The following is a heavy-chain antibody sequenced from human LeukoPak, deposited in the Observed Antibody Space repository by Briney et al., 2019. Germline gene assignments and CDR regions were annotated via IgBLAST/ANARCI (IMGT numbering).Heavy chain of an antibody. V-gene: IGHV4-39*01. CDR3: ARPDARDGFRVDP. CDR1: GDSISSSTYY. D-gene: IGHD3-10*01. CDR2: IYYSGNT. J-gene: IGHJ5*02. Sequence: PSETLSLTCTVSGDSISSSTYYWGWIRQPPGTGLEWIGSIYYSGNTYYNPSLKSRVTISVDTSKNQFSLKLSSVTAADTAVYYCARPDARDGFRVDPWGQGTLVTVSS.